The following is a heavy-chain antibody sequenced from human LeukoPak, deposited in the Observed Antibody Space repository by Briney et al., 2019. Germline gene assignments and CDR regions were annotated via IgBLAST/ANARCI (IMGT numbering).Heavy chain of an antibody. Sequence: SETLSLTCAVYGVSFSGYYWSWIRQPPGKGLEWIGEINHSGSTNYNPSLKSRVTISVDTSKNQFSLKLSSVTAADTAVYYCARFPQWLGPPFDYWGQGTLVTVSS. D-gene: IGHD6-19*01. CDR3: ARFPQWLGPPFDY. J-gene: IGHJ4*02. CDR1: GVSFSGYY. CDR2: INHSGST. V-gene: IGHV4-34*01.